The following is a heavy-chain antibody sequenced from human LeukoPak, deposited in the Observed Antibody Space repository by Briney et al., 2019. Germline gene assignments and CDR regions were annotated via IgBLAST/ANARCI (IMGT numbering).Heavy chain of an antibody. V-gene: IGHV1-69*13. CDR3: ARESAGIAAAGTLGY. CDR2: IIPIFGTA. Sequence: ASVKVSCKASGGTFSSYAISWVRQAPGQGLEWMGGIIPIFGTANYAQKFQGRVTITADESTSTAYMELSSLRPEDTAVYYCARESAGIAAAGTLGYWGQGTLVTVSS. CDR1: GGTFSSYA. J-gene: IGHJ4*02. D-gene: IGHD6-13*01.